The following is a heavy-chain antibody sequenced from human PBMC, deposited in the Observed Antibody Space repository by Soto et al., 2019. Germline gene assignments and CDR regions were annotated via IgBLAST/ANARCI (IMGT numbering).Heavy chain of an antibody. Sequence: GGSLRLSCAASGFTFSSYAMSWVRQAPGKGLEWVSAISGSGGSTYYADSVKGWFTISRDNSKNTLYLQMNSLRAEDTAVYYCAKGEQQLADYYYYGMDVWGQGTKVTVSS. CDR2: ISGSGGST. D-gene: IGHD6-13*01. CDR3: AKGEQQLADYYYYGMDV. CDR1: GFTFSSYA. J-gene: IGHJ6*02. V-gene: IGHV3-23*01.